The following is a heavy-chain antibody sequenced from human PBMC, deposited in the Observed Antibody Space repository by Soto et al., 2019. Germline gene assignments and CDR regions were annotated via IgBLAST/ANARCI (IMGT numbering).Heavy chain of an antibody. CDR2: ISYDGSNK. CDR1: GFSFKISA. D-gene: IGHD3-3*01. J-gene: IGHJ6*02. CDR3: ARDPYDFWSGYYGPGGYYYYYGMAV. Sequence: SCAASGFSFKISAVALVRQAPGKGLEWVAVISYDGSNKYYADSAKGRFTISRDNSKNTLYLQMNSLRAGDTAVYYCARDPYDFWSGYYGPGGYYYYYGMAVWGQGTTVTVS. V-gene: IGHV3-30-3*01.